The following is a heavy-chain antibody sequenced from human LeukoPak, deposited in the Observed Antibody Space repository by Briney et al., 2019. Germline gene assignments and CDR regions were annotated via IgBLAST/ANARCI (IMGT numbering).Heavy chain of an antibody. CDR1: GGSISSGGYS. V-gene: IGHV4-61*08. CDR3: ARTTTKYNTYDY. Sequence: PSETLSLTCAVSGGSISSGGYSWSWIRQPPGKGLEWIGYIYYSGSTDYNPSLKSRVTISVDTSKNQFSLKLNSMTAADTAVYYRARTTTKYNTYDYWGQGTLVTVSS. CDR2: IYYSGST. J-gene: IGHJ4*02. D-gene: IGHD4-17*01.